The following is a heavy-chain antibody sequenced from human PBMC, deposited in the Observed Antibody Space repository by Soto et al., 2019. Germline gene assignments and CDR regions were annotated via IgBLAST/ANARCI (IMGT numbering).Heavy chain of an antibody. CDR3: ARARLPIFGAPYGMDV. CDR1: GYPFTRYS. J-gene: IGHJ6*02. Sequence: ASVKVSCKASGYPFTRYSIRWVRQAPGQGLEWMGWISGYNGDTEYSKNFQGRLTMTIDTSTTTASMELRSLRSDDTAVYYCARARLPIFGAPYGMDVWGQGTSVTVYS. V-gene: IGHV1-18*04. CDR2: ISGYNGDT. D-gene: IGHD3-3*01.